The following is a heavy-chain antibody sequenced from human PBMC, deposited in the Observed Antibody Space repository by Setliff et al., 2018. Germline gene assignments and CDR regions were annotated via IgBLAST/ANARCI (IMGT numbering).Heavy chain of an antibody. Sequence: ASVKVSCKASGYTFTSYAFSWVRQAPGQGLEWMGWISAYNGNTNYAQKFQGRVTMTEDTSTDTAYMELSSLRSEDTAVYYCATSVSWIQLVLYPQGHPEPFDYWGQGTLVTVSS. D-gene: IGHD5-18*01. CDR2: ISAYNGNT. CDR3: ATSVSWIQLVLYPQGHPEPFDY. CDR1: GYTFTSYA. V-gene: IGHV1-18*01. J-gene: IGHJ4*02.